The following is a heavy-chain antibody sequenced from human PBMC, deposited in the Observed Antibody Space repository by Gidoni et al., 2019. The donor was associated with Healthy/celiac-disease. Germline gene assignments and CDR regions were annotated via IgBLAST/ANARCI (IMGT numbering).Heavy chain of an antibody. CDR2: IIPIFGTA. J-gene: IGHJ4*02. CDR1: GGTFSSYA. Sequence: QVQLVQSGAEVKKPGSSVKVSCKASGGTFSSYAIRWVRPAAGQGLEWRGGIIPIFGTANYAQKFQVRVTITADESTSTAYMELSSLRSEDTAVYYCARGLPLSSGYSFGYWGQGTLVTVSS. CDR3: ARGLPLSSGYSFGY. V-gene: IGHV1-69*01. D-gene: IGHD3-22*01.